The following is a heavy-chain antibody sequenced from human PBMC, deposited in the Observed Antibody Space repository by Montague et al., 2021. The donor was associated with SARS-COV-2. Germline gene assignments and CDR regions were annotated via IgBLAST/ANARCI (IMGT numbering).Heavy chain of an antibody. CDR2: IYTSGST. CDR1: GGSISTGNYY. D-gene: IGHD6-13*01. CDR3: ARDVVAAPGTFDY. J-gene: IGHJ4*02. Sequence: TLSLTCSVSGGSISTGNYYWSWIRQPAGKRLEWIGDIYTSGSTNYNPSLNSRVTMSVDTSKKQFSLRLSPVTAADTAVYYCARDVVAAPGTFDYWGQGTLVTVSS. V-gene: IGHV4-61*09.